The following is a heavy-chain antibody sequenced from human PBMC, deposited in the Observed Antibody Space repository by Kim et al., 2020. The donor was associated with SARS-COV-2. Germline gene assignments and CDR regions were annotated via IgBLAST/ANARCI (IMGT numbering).Heavy chain of an antibody. CDR3: ARGSSGWANYYYYYGMDV. J-gene: IGHJ6*02. D-gene: IGHD6-19*01. V-gene: IGHV4-59*09. Sequence: SRVPISVDTSKNQFSLKLSSVTAADTAVYYCARGSSGWANYYYYYGMDVWGQGTTVTVSS.